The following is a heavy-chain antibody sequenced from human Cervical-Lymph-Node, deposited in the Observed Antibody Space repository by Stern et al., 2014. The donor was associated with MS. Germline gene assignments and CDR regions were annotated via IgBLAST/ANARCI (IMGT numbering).Heavy chain of an antibody. CDR1: GGTFSSSD. J-gene: IGHJ4*02. D-gene: IGHD3-10*01. V-gene: IGHV1-69*01. CDR3: ALGGFGHYFEY. CDR2: IIPIIRTA. Sequence: QVQLVQSGAEVQKPGASVKVCCRASGGTFSSSDISWVRQAPGQGLEWIGGIIPIIRTANYAQKYQGRVTITADESTSTAYMELSSLRSEDTAIYYCALGGFGHYFEYWGQGTLVTVSS.